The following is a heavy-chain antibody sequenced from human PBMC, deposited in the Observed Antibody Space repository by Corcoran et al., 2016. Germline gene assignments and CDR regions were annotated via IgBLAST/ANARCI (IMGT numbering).Heavy chain of an antibody. CDR1: GGSFSGYH. CDR2: ITHTGSI. V-gene: IGHV4-34*01. Sequence: QVQLQQWGAGLLKPSETLSLTCAVYGGSFSGYHYVWIRQPPGKGLEWIGEITHTGSINYNPSLESRATISVDTTKNQVSLRLRSVTAADSAVYYCARWGGSPPVDNCGQGTLVTVSS. CDR3: ARWGGSPPVDN. J-gene: IGHJ4*02. D-gene: IGHD1-26*01.